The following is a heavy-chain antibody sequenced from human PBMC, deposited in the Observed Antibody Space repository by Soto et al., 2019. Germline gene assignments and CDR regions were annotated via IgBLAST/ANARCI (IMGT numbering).Heavy chain of an antibody. J-gene: IGHJ6*02. CDR1: GGTFSSYA. D-gene: IGHD3-10*01. CDR2: IIPIFGTA. V-gene: IGHV1-69*01. CDR3: ARDLYGSGSLAARSMDV. Sequence: QVQLVQSGAEVKKPGSSVKVSCKASGGTFSSYAISWVRQAPGQGLGWMGGIIPIFGTANYAQKFQGRVTITADESTSTAYMELSSLRSEDTAVYYCARDLYGSGSLAARSMDVWGQGTTVTVSS.